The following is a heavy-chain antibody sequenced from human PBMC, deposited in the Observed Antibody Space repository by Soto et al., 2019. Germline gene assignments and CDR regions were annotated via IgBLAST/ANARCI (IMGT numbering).Heavy chain of an antibody. V-gene: IGHV4-59*01. CDR1: GGSISGYY. CDR2: VYYSGGA. J-gene: IGHJ6*02. D-gene: IGHD2-21*02. Sequence: PSETLSLTCTVSGGSISGYYWRWIRQPPGKGLEWIGNVYYSGGAKYNPSVKRRFSISVDTSKNQFSLNLSSVTAADTAVYYCTGDGDGRMTTNPYYYDGMDVWGPGITVT. CDR3: TGDGDGRMTTNPYYYDGMDV.